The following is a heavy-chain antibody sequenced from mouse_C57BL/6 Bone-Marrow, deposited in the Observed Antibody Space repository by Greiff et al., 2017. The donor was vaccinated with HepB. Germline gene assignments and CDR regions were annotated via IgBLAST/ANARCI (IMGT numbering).Heavy chain of an antibody. Sequence: QVQLQQSGPELVKPGASVKISCKASGYAFSSSWMNWVKQRPGKGLEWIGRIYPGDGDTNYNGKFKGKATLTADKSSSTAYLQLSSLTSEDSAVYFCARAVNGYFDYWGQGTTLTVSS. CDR1: GYAFSSSW. CDR3: ARAVNGYFDY. D-gene: IGHD1-1*02. CDR2: IYPGDGDT. J-gene: IGHJ2*01. V-gene: IGHV1-82*01.